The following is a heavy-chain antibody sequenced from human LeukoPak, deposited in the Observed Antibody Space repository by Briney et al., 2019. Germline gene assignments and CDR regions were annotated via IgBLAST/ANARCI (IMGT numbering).Heavy chain of an antibody. V-gene: IGHV5-51*01. J-gene: IGHJ4*02. CDR1: GYSFTSYW. CDR2: IYPGDSDT. D-gene: IGHD3-22*01. Sequence: GESLKISFKGSGYSFTSYWIGWVRQMPGKGLEWMGIIYPGDSDTRYSPPFQGKVTISADKSISTACLQWSSLKASDTAMYYCAGPGDSNDYYDYWGQGTLVSVSS. CDR3: AGPGDSNDYYDY.